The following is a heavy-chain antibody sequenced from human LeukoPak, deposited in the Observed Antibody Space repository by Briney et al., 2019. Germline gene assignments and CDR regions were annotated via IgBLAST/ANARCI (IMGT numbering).Heavy chain of an antibody. V-gene: IGHV3-7*01. Sequence: GGSLRLSCAASGFTFSSYWMSWVRQAPGKGLEWAASIKQDGSEKYYVDSVKGRFTISRDNAKNSLYLQMNSLRAEDTAVYYCARYARYTSYYFDYWGQGTLVTVSS. CDR3: ARYARYTSYYFDY. CDR2: IKQDGSEK. J-gene: IGHJ4*02. CDR1: GFTFSSYW. D-gene: IGHD1-1*01.